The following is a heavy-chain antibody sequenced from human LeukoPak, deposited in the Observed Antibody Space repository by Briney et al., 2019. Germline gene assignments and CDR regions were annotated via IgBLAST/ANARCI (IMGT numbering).Heavy chain of an antibody. CDR3: ARSNYGELDY. J-gene: IGHJ4*02. CDR1: GYSFTSYW. Sequence: GESLKITCQGSGYSFTSYWIGWVRQMPGKGLEWMGIIYPGDSDTRYSPSFQGQVTISADKSVSTSYLQWSSLKASDTAMYYCARSNYGELDYWGQGTLVTVSS. V-gene: IGHV5-51*01. CDR2: IYPGDSDT. D-gene: IGHD4-17*01.